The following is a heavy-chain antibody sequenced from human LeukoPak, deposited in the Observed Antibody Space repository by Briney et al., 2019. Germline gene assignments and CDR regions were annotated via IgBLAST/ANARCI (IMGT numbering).Heavy chain of an antibody. J-gene: IGHJ4*02. CDR1: GFTFSDYY. Sequence: GGSLRLSCAASGFTFSDYYMSWIRQAPGKGLEWVSYISSSGSTIYYADSVKGRFTISRDNAKNSLYLQMNSLRAEDTAVYYCARDRKYYYDSSGYFIWGQGTLVTVSS. CDR3: ARDRKYYYDSSGYFI. V-gene: IGHV3-11*04. CDR2: ISSSGSTI. D-gene: IGHD3-22*01.